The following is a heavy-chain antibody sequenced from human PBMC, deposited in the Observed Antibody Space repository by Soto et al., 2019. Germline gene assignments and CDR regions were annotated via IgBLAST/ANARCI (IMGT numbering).Heavy chain of an antibody. CDR1: GFTFSDYY. D-gene: IGHD1-26*01. CDR3: ARDENPSGSYVNY. J-gene: IGHJ4*02. CDR2: ISSSSSYT. V-gene: IGHV3-11*06. Sequence: PGGSLRLSCAASGFTFSDYYMSWIRQAPGKGLEWVSYISSSSSYTNYADSVKGRFTISRDNAKNSLYLQMNSLRAEDAAVYYCARDENPSGSYVNYWVQGTLVTVSS.